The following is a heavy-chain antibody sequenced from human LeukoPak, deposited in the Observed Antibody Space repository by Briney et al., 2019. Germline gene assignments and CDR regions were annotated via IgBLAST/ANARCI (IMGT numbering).Heavy chain of an antibody. J-gene: IGHJ6*02. Sequence: GESLKISCKGSGYSVTSYWIGWVRPMPGKGLEWMGIIYPGDSDTRYSPSFQGQVTISADKSISTAYLQWSSLKASDTAMYYCATYSSSEVYYYYGMDVWGQGTTVTVSS. V-gene: IGHV5-51*01. CDR3: ATYSSSEVYYYYGMDV. CDR2: IYPGDSDT. D-gene: IGHD6-6*01. CDR1: GYSVTSYW.